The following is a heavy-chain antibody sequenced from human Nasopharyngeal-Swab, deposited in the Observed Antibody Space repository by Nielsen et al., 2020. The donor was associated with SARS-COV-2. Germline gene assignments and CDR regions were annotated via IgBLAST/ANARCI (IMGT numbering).Heavy chain of an antibody. V-gene: IGHV4-39*07. CDR2: IYYSGST. D-gene: IGHD3-3*01. Sequence: RQAPGKGLEWIGSIYYSGSTYYNPSLKSRVTMSVDTSKNQFSLKLSSVTAADTAVYYCARVKITIFGVAYFDYWGQGTLVTVSS. J-gene: IGHJ4*02. CDR3: ARVKITIFGVAYFDY.